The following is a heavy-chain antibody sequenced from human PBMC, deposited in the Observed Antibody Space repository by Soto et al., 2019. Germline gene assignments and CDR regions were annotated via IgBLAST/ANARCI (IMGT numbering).Heavy chain of an antibody. CDR3: VKDRWIDY. CDR1: GLDFTDY. V-gene: IGHV3-64D*06. J-gene: IGHJ4*02. Sequence: PGGSLRLSCSASGLDFTDYMHWVRQAPGKGPEYVSSMSGDGSVIYYADPVRGRFTISRDNSKNTLYLQMRSLRIEDTAVYYCVKDRWIDYWGQGTLVTVSS. D-gene: IGHD2-15*01. CDR2: MSGDGSVI.